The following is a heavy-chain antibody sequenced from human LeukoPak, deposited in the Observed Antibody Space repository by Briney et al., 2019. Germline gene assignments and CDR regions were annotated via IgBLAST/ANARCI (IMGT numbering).Heavy chain of an antibody. V-gene: IGHV3-48*01. Sequence: GGSLRLSCAASGLTFRTYSMNWVRQAPGKGLEWVSYISSGGSTIYYADSVKGRFTISRDDAKNSLYLQMNSLRAEDTAMYYCARDTYGSGNSYNAPLDYWGQGTLVTVSS. J-gene: IGHJ4*02. CDR3: ARDTYGSGNSYNAPLDY. CDR1: GLTFRTYS. CDR2: ISSGGSTI. D-gene: IGHD3-10*01.